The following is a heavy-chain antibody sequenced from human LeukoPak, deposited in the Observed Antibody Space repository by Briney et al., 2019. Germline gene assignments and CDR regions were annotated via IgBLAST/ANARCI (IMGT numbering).Heavy chain of an antibody. D-gene: IGHD2-15*01. J-gene: IGHJ4*02. CDR3: ARGRGHNY. CDR1: GGSFSGYY. Sequence: SETLSLTCAVYGGSFSGYYWSWIRQPPGKGLEWIGEINHSGSTNYNQSLKSRVTISVDTSKNQFSLKLSSVTAADTAVYYCARGRGHNYWGQGTLVTVSS. V-gene: IGHV4-34*01. CDR2: INHSGST.